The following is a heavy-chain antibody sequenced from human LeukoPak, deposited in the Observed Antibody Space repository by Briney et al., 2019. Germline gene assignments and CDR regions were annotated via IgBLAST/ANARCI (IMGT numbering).Heavy chain of an antibody. CDR2: INSDGSST. V-gene: IGHV3-74*01. Sequence: GGSLRLSCAASAFTFSNYWMYWVRQAPGKGLVWVSHINSDGSSTSYADSVKGRFTISRDNAKNTLYLQMNSLRAEDTAVYYCARVVVDGYNCCIGYWGQGTLVTVSS. J-gene: IGHJ4*02. CDR3: ARVVVDGYNCCIGY. D-gene: IGHD5-24*01. CDR1: AFTFSNYW.